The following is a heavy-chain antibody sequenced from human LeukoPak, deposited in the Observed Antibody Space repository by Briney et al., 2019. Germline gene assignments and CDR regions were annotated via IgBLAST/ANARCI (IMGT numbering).Heavy chain of an antibody. D-gene: IGHD2/OR15-2a*01. CDR2: ISSNGHNT. CDR1: GFTFSSYA. J-gene: IGHJ4*02. CDR3: ARRPVSSLYYFDY. V-gene: IGHV3-64*01. Sequence: GSLRLSCAASGFTFSSYAMDWVRQAPGKGLEHVSGISSNGHNTYYANSVKDRFTISRDNSKNTLYLQMGSLRAEDMAVYYCARRPVSSLYYFDYWGQGTLVTVPS.